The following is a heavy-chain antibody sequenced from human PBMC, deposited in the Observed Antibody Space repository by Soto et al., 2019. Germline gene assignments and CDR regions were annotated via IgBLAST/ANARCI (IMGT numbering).Heavy chain of an antibody. CDR2: IYYSGST. D-gene: IGHD1-7*01. J-gene: IGHJ6*02. Sequence: PSETLSLTCTVSGGSVSSGSYYWSWIRQPPGKGLEWIGYIYYSGSTNYNPSLKSRVTISVDTSKNQFSLKLSSVTAADTAVYYCARDYGRYNGNSLYYYYGMDVWGQGTTVTGSS. V-gene: IGHV4-61*01. CDR1: GGSVSSGSYY. CDR3: ARDYGRYNGNSLYYYYGMDV.